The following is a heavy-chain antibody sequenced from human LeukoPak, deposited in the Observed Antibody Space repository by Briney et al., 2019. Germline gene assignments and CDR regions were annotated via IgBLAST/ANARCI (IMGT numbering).Heavy chain of an antibody. CDR2: ISAYNGNT. Sequence: ASVKVSCKASGYRFTNYGITWVRQAPGQGLEWMGWISAYNGNTNYAQKLQGRVTMTTDTSTSTAYMELRSLRSDDTAVYYCARDRDGDYGRWFDPWGQGTLVTVSS. V-gene: IGHV1-18*01. D-gene: IGHD4-17*01. J-gene: IGHJ5*02. CDR1: GYRFTNYG. CDR3: ARDRDGDYGRWFDP.